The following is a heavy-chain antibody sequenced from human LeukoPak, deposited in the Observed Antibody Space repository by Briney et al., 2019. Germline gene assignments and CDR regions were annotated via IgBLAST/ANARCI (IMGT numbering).Heavy chain of an antibody. CDR2: IYYSGST. J-gene: IGHJ6*02. V-gene: IGHV4-59*08. D-gene: IGHD3-22*01. CDR3: ARRGYYDSSGYYSPYYYGMDV. Sequence: SETLSLTCTVSGXSISSYYGSWIRQPPGKGLEWIGYIYYSGSTNYNPSLKSRVTISVDTSKNQFSLKLSSVTAADTAVYYCARRGYYDSSGYYSPYYYGMDVWGQGTTVTVSS. CDR1: GXSISSYY.